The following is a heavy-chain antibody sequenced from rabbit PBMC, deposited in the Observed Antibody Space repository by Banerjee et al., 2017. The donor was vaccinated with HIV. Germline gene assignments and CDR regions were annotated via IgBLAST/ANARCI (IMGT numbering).Heavy chain of an antibody. Sequence: QSLEESGGDLVKPGASLTLTCTASGFSFSNSYYMCWVRQAPGKGLEWIACIDTGSGSTDYASWAKGRFTISKTSSTTVTLQMTSLTAADTATYFCARDEASSGDYTFNLWGPGTLVTVS. V-gene: IGHV1S40*01. CDR3: ARDEASSGDYTFNL. D-gene: IGHD1-1*01. CDR1: GFSFSNSYY. J-gene: IGHJ4*01. CDR2: IDTGSGST.